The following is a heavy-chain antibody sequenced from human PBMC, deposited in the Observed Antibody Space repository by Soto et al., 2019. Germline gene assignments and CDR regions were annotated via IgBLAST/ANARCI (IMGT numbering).Heavy chain of an antibody. J-gene: IGHJ5*02. V-gene: IGHV4-34*01. CDR2: INHSGST. D-gene: IGHD3-3*01. CDR1: CGSFSGYY. CDR3: ARGGALLRFLEWFSLGWFDP. Sequence: NPSETLSLTCAVYCGSFSGYYWSWIRQPPGKGLEWIGEINHSGSTNYNPSLKSRVTISVDTSKDQFSLKLSSVTAADTAVYYCARGGALLRFLEWFSLGWFDPWGQGTLVTVSS.